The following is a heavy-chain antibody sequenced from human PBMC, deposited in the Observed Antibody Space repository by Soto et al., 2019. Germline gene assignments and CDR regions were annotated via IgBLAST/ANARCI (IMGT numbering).Heavy chain of an antibody. Sequence: SETLSLTCAVSGGSISSSNLWSWVRQPPGKGLEWIGEIYHSGSTNYNPSLTSRVTISVDKSKNQFSLKLSSVTAADTAVYYCARDGTMVRGVKTGMDVWGQGTTVTVSS. J-gene: IGHJ6*02. V-gene: IGHV4-4*02. D-gene: IGHD3-10*01. CDR1: GGSISSSNL. CDR3: ARDGTMVRGVKTGMDV. CDR2: IYHSGST.